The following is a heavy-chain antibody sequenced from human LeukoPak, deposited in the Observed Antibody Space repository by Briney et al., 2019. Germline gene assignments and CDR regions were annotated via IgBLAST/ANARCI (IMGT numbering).Heavy chain of an antibody. V-gene: IGHV4-30-4*01. D-gene: IGHD4/OR15-4a*01. CDR3: ARAAWRGTNSRDAFDI. Sequence: SETLSLTCTVSGGSISSADYYWSWIRQPPGKGLEWIGYIYYSGTTYYNPSLRSRITISVDTSKSQFSLNLSSVTAADTAVYYCARAAWRGTNSRDAFDIWGQGTMVAVSS. CDR2: IYYSGTT. CDR1: GGSISSADYY. J-gene: IGHJ3*02.